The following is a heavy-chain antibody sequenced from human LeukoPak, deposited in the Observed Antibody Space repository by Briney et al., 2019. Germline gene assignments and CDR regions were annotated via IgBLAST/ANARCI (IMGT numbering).Heavy chain of an antibody. D-gene: IGHD3-9*01. CDR2: IYYSGST. CDR3: ARLNILTGYEGMDV. Sequence: SETLSLTCTVSGGSISSYYWSWIRQPPGKGLEWIGYIYYSGSTNYNPSLKSRVTMSVDTSKNQFSLKLSSVTAADTAVYYCARLNILTGYEGMDVWGKGTTVTISS. V-gene: IGHV4-59*12. CDR1: GGSISSYY. J-gene: IGHJ6*03.